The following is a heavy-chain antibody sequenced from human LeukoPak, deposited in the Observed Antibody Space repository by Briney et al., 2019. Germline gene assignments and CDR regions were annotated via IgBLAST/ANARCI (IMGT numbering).Heavy chain of an antibody. CDR1: GYSISRGYY. J-gene: IGHJ4*02. V-gene: IGHV4-38-2*01. CDR3: ARGQWLVRVYFDY. D-gene: IGHD6-19*01. CDR2: IYHSGST. Sequence: SETLSLTCAVSGYSISRGYYRGWSRPPPGKGLEWIGSIYHSGSTYYNPSLKSRVTISVDTSKNQFSLKLSSVTAADTAVYYCARGQWLVRVYFDYWGQGTLVTGSS.